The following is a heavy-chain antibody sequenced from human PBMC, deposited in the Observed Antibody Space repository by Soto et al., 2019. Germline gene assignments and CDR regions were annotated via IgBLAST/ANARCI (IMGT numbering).Heavy chain of an antibody. D-gene: IGHD3-10*01. CDR2: SSYSGGT. Sequence: SETLSLTCTVSTDSSSFTNSYWGWIRQPPGKGLQWIGSSSYSGGTFYNPSLKGRVVISFDTSKKQSSLQVTSVTAADTAVYFCARHRIEVVWRGFDFWGQGSPVTVSS. CDR3: ARHRIEVVWRGFDF. J-gene: IGHJ4*02. V-gene: IGHV4-39*01. CDR1: TDSSSFTNSY.